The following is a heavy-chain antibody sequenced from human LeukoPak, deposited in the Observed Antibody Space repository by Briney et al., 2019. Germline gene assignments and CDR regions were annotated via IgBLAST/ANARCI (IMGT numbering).Heavy chain of an antibody. Sequence: TGGSLRLSCAASGFTVITNYMSWVRQAPGKGLEWVSAIDGTGDSTYYADSVKGRFTISRDNSKNALFLQMNSLRAEDTAIYYCAKDYYDSSGYYYGSDYWGQGTLVTVSS. D-gene: IGHD3-22*01. J-gene: IGHJ4*02. CDR3: AKDYYDSSGYYYGSDY. CDR1: GFTVITNY. CDR2: IDGTGDST. V-gene: IGHV3-23*01.